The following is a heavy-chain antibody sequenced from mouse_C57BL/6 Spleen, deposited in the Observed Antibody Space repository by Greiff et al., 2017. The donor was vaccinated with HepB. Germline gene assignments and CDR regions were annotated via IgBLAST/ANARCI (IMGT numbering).Heavy chain of an antibody. CDR3: ARGPPYYGSSYFDY. V-gene: IGHV5-17*01. CDR1: GFTFSDYG. Sequence: EVQVVESGGGLVKPGGSLKLSCAASGFTFSDYGMHWVRQAPEKGLEWVAYISSGSSTIYYADTVKGRFTISRDNAKNTLFLQMTSLRSEDTAMYYCARGPPYYGSSYFDYWGQGTTLTVSS. CDR2: ISSGSSTI. D-gene: IGHD1-1*01. J-gene: IGHJ2*01.